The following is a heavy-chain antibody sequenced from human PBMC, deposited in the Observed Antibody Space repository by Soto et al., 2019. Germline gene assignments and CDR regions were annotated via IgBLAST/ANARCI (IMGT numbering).Heavy chain of an antibody. CDR2: ISSSSSYI. D-gene: IGHD3-22*01. Sequence: EVQLVESGGGLVKPGGSLRLSCAASGFTFSSYSMNWVRQAPGKGLEWVSSISSSSSYIYYADSVKGRFTISRDNAKNSLYPQMNSLRADDTAVYYCARPPNYYDSRGYYGYWGQGTLVTVSS. CDR3: ARPPNYYDSRGYYGY. J-gene: IGHJ4*02. CDR1: GFTFSSYS. V-gene: IGHV3-21*01.